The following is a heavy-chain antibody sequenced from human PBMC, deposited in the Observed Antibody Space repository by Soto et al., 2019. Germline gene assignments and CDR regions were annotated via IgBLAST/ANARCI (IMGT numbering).Heavy chain of an antibody. D-gene: IGHD1-26*01. J-gene: IGHJ4*02. V-gene: IGHV1-18*01. CDR3: ARDVIVGATKGFDY. CDR2: ISAYNGNT. Sequence: ASVKVSCKASGYTFTSYGISWARQAPGQGLEWMGWISAYNGNTNYAQKLLGRATMTTDTSTSTAYMELRSLRSDDTAVYYCARDVIVGATKGFDYWGQGTLVTVSS. CDR1: GYTFTSYG.